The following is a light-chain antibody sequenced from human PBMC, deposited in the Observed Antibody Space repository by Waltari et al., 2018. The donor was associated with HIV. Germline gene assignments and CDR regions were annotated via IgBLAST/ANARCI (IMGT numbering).Light chain of an antibody. J-gene: IGLJ1*01. CDR1: KLENKY. V-gene: IGLV3-1*01. CDR3: QTWDSNTYV. CDR2: LDN. Sequence: SYELTQPPSVSVSPGQTASITCSGHKLENKYACWYQQKPGQSPVLVIYLDNKRPTGIHERFSGSNAGNTATLTIRGTQAMDEADYYCQTWDSNTYVFGPGTKVTVL.